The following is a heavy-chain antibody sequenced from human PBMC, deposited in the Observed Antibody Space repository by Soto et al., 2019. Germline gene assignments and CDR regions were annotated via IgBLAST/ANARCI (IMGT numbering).Heavy chain of an antibody. V-gene: IGHV6-1*01. D-gene: IGHD3-10*01. CDR3: TITPHYYGSGSYYYFDY. J-gene: IGHJ4*02. Sequence: QSQTLSLTCAISGDSVSSNSAAWNWIRQSPSRGLEWLGRTYYRSKWYNDYAVSVKSRITINPDTSKNQFSLQLNSVTPEDTAVYYCTITPHYYGSGSYYYFDYWGQGTLVTVSS. CDR1: GDSVSSNSAA. CDR2: TYYRSKWYN.